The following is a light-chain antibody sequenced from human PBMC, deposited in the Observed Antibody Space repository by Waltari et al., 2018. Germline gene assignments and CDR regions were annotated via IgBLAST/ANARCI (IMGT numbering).Light chain of an antibody. CDR1: SRALVTYNY. CDR3: NSFTSTATSMV. V-gene: IGLV2-14*01. CDR2: DVS. Sequence: QSALTQPASVSGSPGQSITISCTGSSRALVTYNYVSWYQQHPGKAPKLIIYDVSNRPSGVSNRFSGSKSGNTASLTISGLRTEDEADYYCNSFTSTATSMVFGGGTKLTVL. J-gene: IGLJ2*01.